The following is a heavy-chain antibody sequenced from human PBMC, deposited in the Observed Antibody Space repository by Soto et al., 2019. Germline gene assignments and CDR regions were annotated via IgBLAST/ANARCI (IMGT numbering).Heavy chain of an antibody. CDR2: INYSGDT. V-gene: IGHV4-31*01. CDR3: ARAGSSWIFFDS. Sequence: SETLSLTCTVSGGSIGSNSYYRSWIRQHPGRGLEWIGYINYSGDTYYNPSLESPVTISVDTSKNQFSLKLSSVTAADTAVYYCARAGSSWIFFDSWGHGTLVTVSS. J-gene: IGHJ4*01. CDR1: GGSIGSNSYY. D-gene: IGHD6-13*01.